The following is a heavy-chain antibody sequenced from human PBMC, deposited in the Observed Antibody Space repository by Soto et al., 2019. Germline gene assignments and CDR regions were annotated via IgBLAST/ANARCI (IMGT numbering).Heavy chain of an antibody. V-gene: IGHV1-24*01. J-gene: IGHJ6*04. D-gene: IGHD2-15*01. Sequence: QAQLVQSGAEVKKPGASVKVSCKVSGYTLTGFSMHWVRQAPGKGLEWMGGFDPEDGETIYAQKLQGRVTMNEDTSTDTAYMELSSLRSEDTAVYYCATGHCSGGSCPVSMDVWGNGTTVTVSS. CDR2: FDPEDGET. CDR1: GYTLTGFS. CDR3: ATGHCSGGSCPVSMDV.